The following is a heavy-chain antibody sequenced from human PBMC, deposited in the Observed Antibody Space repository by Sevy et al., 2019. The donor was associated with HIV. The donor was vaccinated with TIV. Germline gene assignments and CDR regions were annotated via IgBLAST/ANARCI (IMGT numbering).Heavy chain of an antibody. J-gene: IGHJ3*02. CDR2: TYYRSRWLY. CDR3: ARLDHNCEYGITSYLHTFDI. Sequence: SQTLSLTCAISGDSVSSNTAAWNWIRQSPSRGLEWLGRTYYRSRWLYEYAVSVKSRITINADTSKNQFSLHLNSVSLEVTTIYYCARLDHNCEYGITSYLHTFDIWGQGTMVTVSS. V-gene: IGHV6-1*01. CDR1: GDSVSSNTAA. D-gene: IGHD4-17*01.